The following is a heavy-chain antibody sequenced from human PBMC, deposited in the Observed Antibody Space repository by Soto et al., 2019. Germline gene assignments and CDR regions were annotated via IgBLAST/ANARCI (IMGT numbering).Heavy chain of an antibody. CDR2: ISSNGGST. V-gene: IGHV3-64*01. CDR3: ARRDGYNFDY. CDR1: GFTFSSYA. Sequence: GGSLNLSCATSGFTFSSYAMYWVRQAPGKGLEHVSTISSNGGSTYYANSVKGRFTISRDNSKNTVYLQMGSLRAEDMAVYYCARRDGYNFDYWGQGT. D-gene: IGHD5-12*01. J-gene: IGHJ4*02.